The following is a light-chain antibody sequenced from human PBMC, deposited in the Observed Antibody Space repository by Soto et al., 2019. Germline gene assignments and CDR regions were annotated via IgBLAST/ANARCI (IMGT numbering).Light chain of an antibody. CDR3: QHYNSYSEA. CDR1: QSISSW. CDR2: KAS. J-gene: IGKJ1*01. V-gene: IGKV1-5*03. Sequence: TLSTFTLSAFVGDRVTIPCRASQSISSWLAWYQQKPGKAPKLLIYKASTLKSGVPSRFSGSGSGTEFTLTISSLQPDDFATYYCQHYNSYSEAFGQGTKVDIK.